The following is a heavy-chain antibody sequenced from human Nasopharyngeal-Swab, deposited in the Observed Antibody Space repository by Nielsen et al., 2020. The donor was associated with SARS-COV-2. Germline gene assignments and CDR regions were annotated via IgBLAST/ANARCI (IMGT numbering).Heavy chain of an antibody. J-gene: IGHJ4*02. CDR2: ISGSGGST. CDR1: GFTFSSYA. Sequence: GTLSLTCAASGFTFSSYAMSWVRQAPGKGLEWVSAISGSGGSTYYADSVKGRFTISRDNSKNTLYLQMNSLRAEDTAVYYCAKSNDILAGYSFDYWGQGTLVTVSS. CDR3: AKSNDILAGYSFDY. D-gene: IGHD3-9*01. V-gene: IGHV3-23*01.